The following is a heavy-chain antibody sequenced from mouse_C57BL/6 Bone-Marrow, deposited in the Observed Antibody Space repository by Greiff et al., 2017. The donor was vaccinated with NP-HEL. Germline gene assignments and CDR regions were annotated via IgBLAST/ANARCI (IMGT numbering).Heavy chain of an antibody. CDR2: INPNNGGT. CDR3: AREGKSTMVTFDY. V-gene: IGHV1-22*01. CDR1: GYTFTDYN. D-gene: IGHD2-2*01. J-gene: IGHJ2*01. Sequence: VQLQQSGPELVKPGASVKMSCKASGYTFTDYNMHWVKQSHGKSLEWIGYINPNNGGTSYNQKFKGKATLTVNKSSSTAYMELRSLTSEDSAVYYCAREGKSTMVTFDYWGQGTTLTVSS.